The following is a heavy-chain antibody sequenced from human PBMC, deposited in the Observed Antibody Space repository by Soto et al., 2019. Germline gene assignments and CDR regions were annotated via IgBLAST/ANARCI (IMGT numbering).Heavy chain of an antibody. J-gene: IGHJ4*02. CDR1: GFTFSSYG. CDR3: AKGVYGSGSSPPVDY. V-gene: IGHV3-30*18. Sequence: GGSLRLSCAASGFTFSSYGMHWVRQAPGKGLEWVAVISYDGSNKYYADSVKGRFTISRDNSKNTLYLQMNSLRAEDTAVYYGAKGVYGSGSSPPVDYWGQGTLVTVSS. CDR2: ISYDGSNK. D-gene: IGHD3-10*01.